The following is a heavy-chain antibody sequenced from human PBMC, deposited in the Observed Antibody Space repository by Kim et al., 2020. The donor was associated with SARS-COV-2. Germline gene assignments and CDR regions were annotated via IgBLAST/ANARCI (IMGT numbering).Heavy chain of an antibody. J-gene: IGHJ4*02. V-gene: IGHV3-21*01. Sequence: SSYIYNADSVKGRFTISKDNAKNSLYLQMNSRRAEDTAVYYCARQTYDFWGQGTLVTVSS. CDR2: SSYI. CDR3: ARQTYDF. D-gene: IGHD3-3*01.